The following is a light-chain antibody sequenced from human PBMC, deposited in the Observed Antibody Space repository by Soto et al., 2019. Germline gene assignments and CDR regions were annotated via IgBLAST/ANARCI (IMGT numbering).Light chain of an antibody. CDR1: QSISSS. CDR2: DAS. Sequence: EIVLTQSPATLSLSPGDRATLSCRASQSISSSLAWYQQKPGQAPRLLIYDASNRAAGIPARFSGSGSGTGFTPTISSLEPEDFAVYYCQHRTNWPPFSFGPGAKMDIK. J-gene: IGKJ3*01. V-gene: IGKV3-11*01. CDR3: QHRTNWPPFS.